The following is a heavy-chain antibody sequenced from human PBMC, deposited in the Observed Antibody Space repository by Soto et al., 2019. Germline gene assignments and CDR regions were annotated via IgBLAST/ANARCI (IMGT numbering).Heavy chain of an antibody. V-gene: IGHV3-9*01. CDR2: ISWNSVSR. CDR3: ACARPSNYDLDV. CDR1: GFTFGDYA. Sequence: VQVVESGGGLVQPGRSLRLSCAASGFTFGDYAMHWVRQAPGKGLEWVSGISWNSVSRAYADSVKGRFTISRDNAKNFLYLQMNSLRAEDTALYYCACARPSNYDLDVWGQGTTVTVSS. J-gene: IGHJ6*02. D-gene: IGHD6-6*01.